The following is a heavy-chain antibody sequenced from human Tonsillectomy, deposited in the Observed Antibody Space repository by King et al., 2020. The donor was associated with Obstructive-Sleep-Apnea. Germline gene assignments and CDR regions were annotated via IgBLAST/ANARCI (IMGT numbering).Heavy chain of an antibody. D-gene: IGHD3-16*01. CDR3: ASSYTRRHSQTYYFDY. V-gene: IGHV4-59*08. Sequence: QLQESGPGLVKPSETLSLTCTVSRGSISSYYWSWIRQPPGKGLEWIGYIYYSGSTNYNPSLKSRVTISVDTSKNQFSLKLSSVTAADTAVYYCASSYTRRHSQTYYFDYWGQGTLVTVSS. CDR1: RGSISSYY. CDR2: IYYSGST. J-gene: IGHJ4*02.